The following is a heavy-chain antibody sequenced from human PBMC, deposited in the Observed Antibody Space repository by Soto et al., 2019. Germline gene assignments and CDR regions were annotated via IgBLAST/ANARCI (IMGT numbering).Heavy chain of an antibody. D-gene: IGHD2-8*01. J-gene: IGHJ6*01. V-gene: IGHV1-18*01. CDR1: GYTFTSYG. CDR3: ARGGKDCTTVVCSFSGMDV. CDR2: ISAYNGNT. Sequence: QVQLVQSGAEVKKPGASVKVSCKASGYTFTSYGISWVRQAPGRGLEWMGWISAYNGNTNYAQKFQGRVTMTTDTSTSTAYMELRSLRSDDTAVNYWARGGKDCTTVVCSFSGMDVWGQGTTVTVSS.